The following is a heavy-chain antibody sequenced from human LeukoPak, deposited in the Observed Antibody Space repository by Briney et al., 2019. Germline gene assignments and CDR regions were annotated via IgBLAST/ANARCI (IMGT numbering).Heavy chain of an antibody. CDR3: ARMHYYDSSGDNWFDP. Sequence: ASVKVSCKASGYTFTSYDIDWVRQATGQGLEWMGWMNPNSGHTGYAQKFQGRVTMTRNTSITTAYMELSSLRSEDTAVYYCARMHYYDSSGDNWFDPWGQGTLVTVSS. D-gene: IGHD3-22*01. CDR2: MNPNSGHT. J-gene: IGHJ5*02. V-gene: IGHV1-8*01. CDR1: GYTFTSYD.